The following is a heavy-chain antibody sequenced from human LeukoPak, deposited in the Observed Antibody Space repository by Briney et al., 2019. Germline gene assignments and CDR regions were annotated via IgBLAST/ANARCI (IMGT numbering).Heavy chain of an antibody. Sequence: PSETLSLTCPVFGDSISRGSYFGSWTRQPAGKGLEWIARIYITERTSYNLSLNSRVPVPLHTSKIQFSLNQASVTPADTAPYHCAYGRQQVVHGFDVGGKGTMVTVSS. CDR3: AYGRQQVVHGFDV. CDR1: GDSISRGSYF. J-gene: IGHJ3*01. V-gene: IGHV4-61*02. D-gene: IGHD1-26*01. CDR2: IYITERT.